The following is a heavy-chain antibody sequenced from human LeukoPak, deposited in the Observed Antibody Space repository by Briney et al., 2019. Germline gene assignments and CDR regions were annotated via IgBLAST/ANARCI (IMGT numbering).Heavy chain of an antibody. CDR2: ISGSGGST. CDR1: GFTFSSYA. CDR3: AKGYSSGWSGFSAFDY. V-gene: IGHV3-23*01. Sequence: GGSLRLSCAASGFTFSSYAMSWVRQAPGKGLEWVSAISGSGGSTYYADSVKGRFTVSRDNSKNTLYLQMNSLRAEDTAVYYCAKGYSSGWSGFSAFDYWGQGTLVTVSS. J-gene: IGHJ4*02. D-gene: IGHD6-19*01.